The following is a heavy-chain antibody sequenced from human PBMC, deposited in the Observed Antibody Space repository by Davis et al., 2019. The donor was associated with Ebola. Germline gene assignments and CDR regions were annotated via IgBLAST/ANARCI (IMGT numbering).Heavy chain of an antibody. D-gene: IGHD3-3*01. J-gene: IGHJ6*02. CDR3: AREVDYDFWSGYYNLYGMDV. V-gene: IGHV1-18*01. CDR2: NSAYNGNT. Sequence: ASVKVSCKASGYTFTSYGISWVRQPPGQGLEWMGWNSAYNGNTNYAQKLQGRVTMTTDTSTSTAYMELRSLRSDDTAVYYCAREVDYDFWSGYYNLYGMDVWGQGTTVTVSS. CDR1: GYTFTSYG.